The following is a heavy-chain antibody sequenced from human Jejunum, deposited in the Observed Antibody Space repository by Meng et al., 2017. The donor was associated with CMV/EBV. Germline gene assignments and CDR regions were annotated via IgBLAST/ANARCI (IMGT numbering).Heavy chain of an antibody. CDR2: ISPYNGNT. CDR1: DDTFYTHG. D-gene: IGHD3-16*01. J-gene: IGHJ5*02. CDR3: ARKLRGGGWFDP. V-gene: IGHV1-18*01. Sequence: VQPVAAGAELKRPGSSRNVSCKASDDTFYTHGICWVRQAPGQGLEWMGWISPYNGNTKYAQNLQGRVTLTTDISPSTAYMELRSLRSDDTAVYYCARKLRGGGWFDPWGQGTLVTVSS.